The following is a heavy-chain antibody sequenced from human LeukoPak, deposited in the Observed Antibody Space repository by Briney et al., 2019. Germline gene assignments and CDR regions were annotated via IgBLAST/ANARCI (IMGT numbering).Heavy chain of an antibody. J-gene: IGHJ4*02. CDR1: GFTFSTYG. V-gene: IGHV3-23*01. D-gene: IGHD6-13*01. CDR2: ISGSGGST. Sequence: GGTLRLSCAASGFTFSTYGMSWVRQAPGKGLEWVSTISGSGGSTYYADSVKGRFTISRDNSKNTLYLQMNSRRAEDTAVYYCATEGKYSSSWYWGQGTLVTVSS. CDR3: ATEGKYSSSWY.